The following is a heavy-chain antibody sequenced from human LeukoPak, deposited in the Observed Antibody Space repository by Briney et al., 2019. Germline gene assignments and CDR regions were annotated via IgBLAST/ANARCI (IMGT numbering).Heavy chain of an antibody. CDR1: GGSISGFY. CDR2: VHYSGST. J-gene: IGHJ6*02. V-gene: IGHV4-59*01. CDR3: ARRNKCPADV. Sequence: SETLPLTCTVSGGSISGFYWSWVRQPPGKGLEWIGYVHYSGSTTYNPSLKSRVTISLDTSENQFSLNLNSVTAADTAVYYCARRNKCPADVWGQGTTVTVSS. D-gene: IGHD1-14*01.